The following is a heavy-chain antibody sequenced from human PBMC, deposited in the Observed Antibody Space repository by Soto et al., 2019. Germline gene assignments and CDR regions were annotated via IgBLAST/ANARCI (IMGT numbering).Heavy chain of an antibody. CDR3: ARPVDTAMADYYYYGMDV. D-gene: IGHD5-18*01. CDR2: IIPIFGTA. V-gene: IGHV1-69*12. Sequence: QVQLVQSGAVVKKPGSSVKVSCKASGGTFSSYAISWVRQAPGQGLEWMGGIIPIFGTANYAQKFQGRVTITADESTSTAYMELSSLRSEDTAVYYCARPVDTAMADYYYYGMDVWGQGTTVTVSS. J-gene: IGHJ6*02. CDR1: GGTFSSYA.